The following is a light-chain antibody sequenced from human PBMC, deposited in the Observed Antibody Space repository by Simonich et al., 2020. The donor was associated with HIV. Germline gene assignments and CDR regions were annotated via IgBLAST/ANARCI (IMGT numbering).Light chain of an antibody. V-gene: IGKV4-1*01. CDR2: WAS. CDR3: QQYYSTPRT. CDR1: QSVLYSSNNKNY. Sequence: DIVMTQSPDSLAVSLGERATINCKSSQSVLYSSNNKNYLAWYQQKPGQPPKLLMDWASTRESGVPDRFSGSGSGTDFTLTISSLQAEDVAVYYCQQYYSTPRTFGQGTKVEMK. J-gene: IGKJ1*01.